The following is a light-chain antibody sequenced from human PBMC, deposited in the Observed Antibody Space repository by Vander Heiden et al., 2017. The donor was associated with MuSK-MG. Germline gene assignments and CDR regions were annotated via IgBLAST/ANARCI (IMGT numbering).Light chain of an antibody. CDR1: SAHSNYA. V-gene: IGLV4-69*01. CDR3: QNWDTGSWV. J-gene: IGLJ3*02. CDR2: VNSDGSN. Sequence: QLVLTHSPSASASLGASVNLTCTLSSAHSNYAIAWHQQQPDKGPSYLMKVNSDGSNIKGDGITDRFAGSSSGAARYPSISSLQADDEADYYCQNWDTGSWVFGGGTRMTVV.